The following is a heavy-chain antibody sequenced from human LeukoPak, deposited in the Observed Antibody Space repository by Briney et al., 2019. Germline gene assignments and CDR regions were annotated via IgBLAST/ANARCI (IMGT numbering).Heavy chain of an antibody. CDR1: GGSFSGYY. V-gene: IGHV4-34*01. CDR3: ARSDAVAGIDY. D-gene: IGHD6-19*01. Sequence: PSETLSLTCAVYGGSFSGYYWSWIRQPPGKGLEWIGEINHSGSTNYNPSLKSRVTISVDTSKNRFSLKLSSVTAADTAVYYCARSDAVAGIDYWGQGTLVTVSS. J-gene: IGHJ4*02. CDR2: INHSGST.